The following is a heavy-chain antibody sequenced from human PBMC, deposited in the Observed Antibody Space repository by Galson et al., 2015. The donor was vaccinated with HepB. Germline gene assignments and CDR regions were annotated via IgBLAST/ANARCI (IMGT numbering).Heavy chain of an antibody. CDR2: ISYDGSNK. J-gene: IGHJ4*02. CDR3: GRDGDIVATMGICFFDY. D-gene: IGHD5-12*01. V-gene: IGHV3-30*04. Sequence: SLRLSCAASGFTFSSYAMHWVRQAPGKGLEWVAVISYDGSNKYYADSVKGRFTISRDNSKNTLYLQMNSLRAEDTAVYYCGRDGDIVATMGICFFDYWGQGTLVTVSS. CDR1: GFTFSSYA.